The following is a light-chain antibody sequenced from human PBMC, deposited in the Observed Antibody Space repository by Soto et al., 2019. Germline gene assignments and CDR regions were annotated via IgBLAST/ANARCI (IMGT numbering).Light chain of an antibody. CDR2: LNSDGSH. Sequence: QLVLTQSPSASASLGASVKVTCTLSSGHSSYAIAWHQQQPEKGPRYLMKLNSDGSHSKGDGIPDRFSGSSSGAERYLTISSLQSEDEADYYCQTWVGTANVLFGGGTKVTVL. V-gene: IGLV4-69*01. CDR3: QTWVGTANVL. J-gene: IGLJ2*01. CDR1: SGHSSYA.